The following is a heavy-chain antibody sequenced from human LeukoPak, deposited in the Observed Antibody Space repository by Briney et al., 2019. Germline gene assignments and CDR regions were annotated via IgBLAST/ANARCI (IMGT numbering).Heavy chain of an antibody. Sequence: PGRSLRLSCAASGFTFSSYGMHWVRQAPGKGLEWVAVISYDGSNKYYADSVKGRFTISRDNSKNTLYLQMNSLRAEDTAVYYCAKARNWNDYFDAFDIWGQGTMVTVSS. CDR2: ISYDGSNK. CDR1: GFTFSSYG. V-gene: IGHV3-30*18. CDR3: AKARNWNDYFDAFDI. D-gene: IGHD1-1*01. J-gene: IGHJ3*02.